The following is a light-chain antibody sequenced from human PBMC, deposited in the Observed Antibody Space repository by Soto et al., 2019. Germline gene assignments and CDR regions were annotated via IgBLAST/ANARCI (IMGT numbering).Light chain of an antibody. CDR3: SSYTSSRTYV. Sequence: HSALTQPASVCGSPGQSITISCTGTSSDVGAYSYVSWYQQHPGKAPKLIIYDVSDRPSGISNRFSGSKSDNTASLTISGLQAEDEAEYYCSSYTSSRTYVFGTGTKSP. J-gene: IGLJ1*01. CDR1: SSDVGAYSY. CDR2: DVS. V-gene: IGLV2-14*01.